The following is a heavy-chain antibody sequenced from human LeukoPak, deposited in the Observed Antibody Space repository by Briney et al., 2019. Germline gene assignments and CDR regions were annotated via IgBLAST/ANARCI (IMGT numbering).Heavy chain of an antibody. Sequence: ASVKVSCKASGYTFTGYYMHWVRQAPGQGLEWMGWISAYNGNTKYAQKVQGRVTMTTDTSTSTAYMELRSLRSDDTAVYYCARGSPPRMYYDSSGYYSYYFDYWGQGTLVTVSS. CDR2: ISAYNGNT. CDR1: GYTFTGYY. CDR3: ARGSPPRMYYDSSGYYSYYFDY. J-gene: IGHJ4*02. D-gene: IGHD3-22*01. V-gene: IGHV1-18*04.